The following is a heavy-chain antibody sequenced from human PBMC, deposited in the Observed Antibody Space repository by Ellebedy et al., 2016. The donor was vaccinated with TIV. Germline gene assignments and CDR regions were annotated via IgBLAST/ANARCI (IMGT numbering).Heavy chain of an antibody. CDR3: ARARSSGWLHTPDY. CDR1: GYTFTSYG. CDR2: ISAYNGNT. Sequence: AASVKVSCKASGYTFTSYGISWARQAPGQGLEWMGWISAYNGNTNYAQKRQGRVTMTTDTSTSTAYMELRSLRSDDTAVYYCARARSSGWLHTPDYWGQGLLVTVSS. D-gene: IGHD6-19*01. V-gene: IGHV1-18*01. J-gene: IGHJ4*02.